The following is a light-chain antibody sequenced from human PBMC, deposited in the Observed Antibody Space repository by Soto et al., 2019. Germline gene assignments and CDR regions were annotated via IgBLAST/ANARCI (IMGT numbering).Light chain of an antibody. Sequence: EVVLTQSPGTLSLSPGERATLSCSASQSISQTLACYQKRPGQSPRLLIYDASSSATGIQDRFTGSGLGTDFTLTISRLATEDLAVDYCQEYGCSKRPFGKGTKVDLK. CDR3: QEYGCSKRP. CDR1: QSISQT. J-gene: IGKJ1*01. V-gene: IGKV3-20*01. CDR2: DAS.